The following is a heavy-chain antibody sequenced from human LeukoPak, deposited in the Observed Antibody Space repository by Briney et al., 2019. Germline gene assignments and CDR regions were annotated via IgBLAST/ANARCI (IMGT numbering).Heavy chain of an antibody. V-gene: IGHV3-48*01. CDR3: ARDHGDY. CDR2: ISATGTTI. CDR1: EFTFSSYN. Sequence: GGSLRLSCAASEFTFSSYNMNWVRQAPGKGLEWLSYISATGTTIYYADSVKGRFTISRDNAKNSLYLQMTSLRAEDTAVYYCARDHGDYWGQGTLVTVSS. J-gene: IGHJ4*02.